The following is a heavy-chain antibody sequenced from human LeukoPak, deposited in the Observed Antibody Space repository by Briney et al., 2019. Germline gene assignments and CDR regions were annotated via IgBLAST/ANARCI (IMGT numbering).Heavy chain of an antibody. J-gene: IGHJ4*02. V-gene: IGHV3-9*01. CDR2: ISWNSGSI. Sequence: GGSLRLSCAASGFTFGDYAMHWVRQAPGKGLEWVSGISWNSGSIGYADSVKGRFTISRDNAKNSLYLQMNSLRAEDTALYYCAKDNYDSSGYYYVDYWGQGTLVTVSS. CDR1: GFTFGDYA. D-gene: IGHD3-22*01. CDR3: AKDNYDSSGYYYVDY.